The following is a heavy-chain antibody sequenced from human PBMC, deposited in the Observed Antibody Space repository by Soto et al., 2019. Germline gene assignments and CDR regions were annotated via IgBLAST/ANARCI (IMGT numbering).Heavy chain of an antibody. J-gene: IGHJ5*02. CDR3: ARARSTSSSWYNWAFDP. Sequence: GGSLRLPCAAPGVSSSTYWMHCVRQVPGKGLEWVSSIVDEGTLTDYADPVKGRFIIYRDNAQNTLYLQMDSLRPEDTAVYHCARARSTSSSWYNWAFDPWAQGTLVIVSS. CDR1: GVSSSTYW. V-gene: IGHV3-74*01. D-gene: IGHD6-13*01. CDR2: IVDEGTLT.